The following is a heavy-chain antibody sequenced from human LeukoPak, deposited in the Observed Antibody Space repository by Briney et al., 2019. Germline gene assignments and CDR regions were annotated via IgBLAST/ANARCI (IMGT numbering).Heavy chain of an antibody. CDR2: IVVGSGNT. Sequence: SVKVSCKASGFTFTSSAMQWVRQARGQRLEWIGWIVVGSGNTNYAQKFQERVAITRDMSTSTAYMELSSLRSEDTAVYYCARDQRLRITMVRGVVDYWGQGTLVTVSS. V-gene: IGHV1-58*02. J-gene: IGHJ4*02. D-gene: IGHD3-10*01. CDR1: GFTFTSSA. CDR3: ARDQRLRITMVRGVVDY.